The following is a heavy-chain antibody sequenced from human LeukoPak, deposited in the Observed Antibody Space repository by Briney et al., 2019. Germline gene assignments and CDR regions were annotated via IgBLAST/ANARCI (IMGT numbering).Heavy chain of an antibody. CDR1: GFTFGDYA. D-gene: IGHD2-15*01. J-gene: IGHJ5*02. CDR2: IRSKAYGGTT. CDR3: TRFPQYCSGGSCQSWFDP. Sequence: GGSLRLSCTASGFTFGDYAMSWVRQAPGKGLEWVGFIRSKAYGGTTEYAASVKGRFTISRDDSKSIAYLQMNSLKTEDTAVYYCTRFPQYCSGGSCQSWFDPWGQGTLVTVSS. V-gene: IGHV3-49*04.